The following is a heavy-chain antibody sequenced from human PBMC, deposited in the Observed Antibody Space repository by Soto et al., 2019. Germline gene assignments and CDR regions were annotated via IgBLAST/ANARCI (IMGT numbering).Heavy chain of an antibody. CDR3: ARGGCFSGGSCYFLSGRGHYYYGMDV. J-gene: IGHJ6*02. D-gene: IGHD2-15*01. CDR1: GYTFTSYG. CDR2: ISAYNGNT. V-gene: IGHV1-18*01. Sequence: ASVKVSCRASGYTFTSYGISWVRQAPGQGLEWMGWISAYNGNTNYAQKLQGRVTMTTDTSTSTAYMELRSLRSDDTAVYYCARGGCFSGGSCYFLSGRGHYYYGMDVWGQGTTVTVSS.